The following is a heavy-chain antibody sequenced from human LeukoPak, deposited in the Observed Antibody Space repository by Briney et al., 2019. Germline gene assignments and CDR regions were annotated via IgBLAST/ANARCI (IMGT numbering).Heavy chain of an antibody. D-gene: IGHD2-21*01. J-gene: IGHJ6*02. V-gene: IGHV4-4*07. Sequence: SETLSLTCTVSGGSISSYYWSWIRQPAGKGLEWIGRIYTSGSTNYNPSLKSRVTISVDTSKNQFSLKLSSVTAADTAVYYSARPLIHYGMDVWGQGTTVTVSS. CDR2: IYTSGST. CDR3: ARPLIHYGMDV. CDR1: GGSISSYY.